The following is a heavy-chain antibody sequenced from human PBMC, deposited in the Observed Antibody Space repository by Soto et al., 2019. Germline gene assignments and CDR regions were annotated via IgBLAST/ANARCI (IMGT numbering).Heavy chain of an antibody. CDR3: ARVARYSSCWYGIY. Sequence: EVQLVETGGGLIQPGGSLRLSCAASGFTVSSNYMSWVRQAPGKGLEWVSVIYSGGSTYYADSVKGRFTISRDNSKNTLYLQMNSLRAEDTAVYYCARVARYSSCWYGIYWGQGTLVTVS. CDR1: GFTVSSNY. V-gene: IGHV3-53*02. CDR2: IYSGGST. J-gene: IGHJ4*02. D-gene: IGHD6-19*01.